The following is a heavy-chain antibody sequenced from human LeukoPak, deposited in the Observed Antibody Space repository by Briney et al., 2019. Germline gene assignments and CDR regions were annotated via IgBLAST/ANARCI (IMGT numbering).Heavy chain of an antibody. D-gene: IGHD6-13*01. V-gene: IGHV3-49*04. CDR1: GFTFGDYA. J-gene: IGHJ4*02. Sequence: GGSLRLSCTASGFTFGDYAMSWVRQAPGKGLEWVGFIRSKPYGGTTQYAASVKGRFTISRDDSKSIAYLQMNSLRAEDTAVYYCARDRSSWSKINDYWGQGTLVTVSS. CDR2: IRSKPYGGTT. CDR3: ARDRSSWSKINDY.